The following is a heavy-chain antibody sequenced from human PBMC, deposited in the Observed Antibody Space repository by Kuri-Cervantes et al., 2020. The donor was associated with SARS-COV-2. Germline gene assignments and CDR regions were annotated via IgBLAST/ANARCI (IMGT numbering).Heavy chain of an antibody. J-gene: IGHJ4*02. Sequence: GESLKISCAASGFTFSSYSMNWVRQAPGKGLEWASYISSSSSTIYYADSVKGRFTISRDNAKNTLYLQMNSLRAEDTAVYYCAGLSNWGFLLDYWGQGTLVTVSS. CDR2: ISSSSSTI. CDR3: AGLSNWGFLLDY. V-gene: IGHV3-48*01. CDR1: GFTFSSYS. D-gene: IGHD7-27*01.